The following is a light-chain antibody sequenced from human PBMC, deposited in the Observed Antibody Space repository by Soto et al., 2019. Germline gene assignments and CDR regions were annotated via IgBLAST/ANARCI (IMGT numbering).Light chain of an antibody. CDR2: DVS. V-gene: IGLV2-8*01. CDR1: SSDVGGYEH. J-gene: IGLJ2*01. Sequence: QSALTQPPSASESHGQSVTRSCTGSSSDVGGYEHVSWYQQHPGRVPKPLIYDVSKRLSGVPDRFSGSKSGNTASLTVSGLQAEDEADYYCSSYAGSDNMIFGGGTKLTVL. CDR3: SSYAGSDNMI.